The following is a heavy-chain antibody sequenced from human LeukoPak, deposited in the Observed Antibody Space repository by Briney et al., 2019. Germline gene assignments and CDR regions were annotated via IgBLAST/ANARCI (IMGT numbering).Heavy chain of an antibody. CDR3: ARVGFSVGGFDAFDI. D-gene: IGHD3-16*01. V-gene: IGHV4-38-2*01. CDR1: GYSISSGYY. Sequence: SQTLSLTCAVSGYSISSGYYWGWIRQPPGKGLEWIGSIYHSGSTYYNPSLKSRVTISVDTSKNQFSLKLSSVTAADTAVYYCARVGFSVGGFDAFDIWGQGTMVTVSS. J-gene: IGHJ3*02. CDR2: IYHSGST.